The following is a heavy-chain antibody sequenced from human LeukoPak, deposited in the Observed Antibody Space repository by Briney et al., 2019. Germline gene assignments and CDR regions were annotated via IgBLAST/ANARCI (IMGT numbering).Heavy chain of an antibody. CDR3: AKQYYDFWSGYYFDY. J-gene: IGHJ4*02. D-gene: IGHD3-3*01. V-gene: IGHV3-30*18. CDR1: GFTFSSYG. CDR2: ISYDGSNK. Sequence: PGRSLRLSCAASGFTFSSYGMHWVRQAPGKGLEWVAVISYDGSNKYYADSVKGRFTISRDNSKNTLYLQMNSLRAEDTAVYYCAKQYYDFWSGYYFDYWGQGTLVTVS.